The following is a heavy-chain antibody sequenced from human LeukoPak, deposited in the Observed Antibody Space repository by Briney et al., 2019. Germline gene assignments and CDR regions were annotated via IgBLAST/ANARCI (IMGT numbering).Heavy chain of an antibody. J-gene: IGHJ6*03. CDR3: ARGDVVVVPAATDFYYYYYMDV. Sequence: ASVKVSCKASGYTFTSYDINWVRQATGQGLEWMGWMNPNSGNTGYAQKFQGRVTMTRNTSISTAYMELSSLRSEDTAVYYCARGDVVVVPAATDFYYYYYMDVWGKGTTVTISS. CDR1: GYTFTSYD. V-gene: IGHV1-8*01. D-gene: IGHD2-2*01. CDR2: MNPNSGNT.